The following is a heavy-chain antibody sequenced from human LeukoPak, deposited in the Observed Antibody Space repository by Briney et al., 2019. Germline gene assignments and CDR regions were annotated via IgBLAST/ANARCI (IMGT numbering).Heavy chain of an antibody. CDR2: IRYDGRNK. V-gene: IGHV3-30*02. CDR1: GFTFNGYG. J-gene: IGHJ4*02. D-gene: IGHD4-23*01. CDR3: AKDRLTTVVMGYLDY. Sequence: PGGSLRLSCAVSGFTFNGYGMHWVRQAPGKGLEWVAFIRYDGRNKNYADSVKGRFTISRDNSKNTLYLQMNSLRADDSAVYYCAKDRLTTVVMGYLDYWGQGTLVTVPS.